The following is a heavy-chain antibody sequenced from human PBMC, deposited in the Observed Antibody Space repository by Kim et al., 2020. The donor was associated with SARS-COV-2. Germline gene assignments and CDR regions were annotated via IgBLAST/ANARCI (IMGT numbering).Heavy chain of an antibody. CDR3: ARPTLPSKHYDILTGYPDY. V-gene: IGHV7-4-1*02. CDR2: INTNTGNP. Sequence: ASVKVSCKASGYTFTSYAMNWVRQAPGQGLEWMGWINTNTGNPTYAQGFTGRFVFSLDTSVSTAYLQISSLKAEDTAVYYCARPTLPSKHYDILTGYPDYWGQGTLVTVSS. J-gene: IGHJ4*02. D-gene: IGHD3-9*01. CDR1: GYTFTSYA.